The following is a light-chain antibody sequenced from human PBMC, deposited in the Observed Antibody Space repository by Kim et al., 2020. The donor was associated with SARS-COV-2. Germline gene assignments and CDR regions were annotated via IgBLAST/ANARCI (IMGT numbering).Light chain of an antibody. CDR3: QHYNNWPPWT. CDR1: QSINSN. J-gene: IGKJ1*01. V-gene: IGKV3-15*01. Sequence: SPGERVTLHCRASQSINSNLAWYQQKPGQAPRLLIYGASTRATGIPARFSGSGSGTDFTLTISNRQSEDFAVYYCQHYNNWPPWTFGQGAKVDIK. CDR2: GAS.